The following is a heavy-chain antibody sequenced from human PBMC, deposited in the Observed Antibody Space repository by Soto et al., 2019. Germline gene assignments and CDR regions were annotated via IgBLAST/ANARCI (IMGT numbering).Heavy chain of an antibody. J-gene: IGHJ2*01. Sequence: QVQLVQSGAEVKKPGSSVKVSCKASGGTFSSYAISWVRQAPGQGLEWMGGIIPIFGTANYAQKFQGRVTITADESTSTAYMELSILRSEDTAVYYCARSVGVVPHKANTRYFDLWGRGTLVTVSS. D-gene: IGHD2-21*01. CDR3: ARSVGVVPHKANTRYFDL. CDR2: IIPIFGTA. CDR1: GGTFSSYA. V-gene: IGHV1-69*01.